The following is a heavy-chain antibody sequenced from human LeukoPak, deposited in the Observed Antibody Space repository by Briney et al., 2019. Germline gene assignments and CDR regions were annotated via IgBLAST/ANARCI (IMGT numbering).Heavy chain of an antibody. CDR1: GFTVSNYG. V-gene: IGHV3-48*02. Sequence: PGGSLRLSCAASGFTVSNYGMNWVRQAPGEGLAGVSYISSSGTTIYYADSVKGRFTISRDNAKNSLHLQMNSLRDEDTAVYYCARVTGTWWADYWGQGTLVTVSS. CDR3: ARVTGTWWADY. CDR2: ISSSGTTI. D-gene: IGHD2-8*02. J-gene: IGHJ4*02.